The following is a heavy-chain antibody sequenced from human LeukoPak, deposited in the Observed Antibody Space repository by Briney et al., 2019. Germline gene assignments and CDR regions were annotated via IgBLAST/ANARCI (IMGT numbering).Heavy chain of an antibody. Sequence: GGSLRLSCAASGFTFTSYNMNWVRQAPGKGLEWVSSITTSSSYIYYADSVKGRFTISRDNAKNSLYLQMDSLRVEDTAVYYCARDPYSGNYGAYYYYYMDVWGKGTTVTISS. D-gene: IGHD1-26*01. CDR2: ITTSSSYI. CDR1: GFTFTSYN. J-gene: IGHJ6*03. CDR3: ARDPYSGNYGAYYYYYMDV. V-gene: IGHV3-21*06.